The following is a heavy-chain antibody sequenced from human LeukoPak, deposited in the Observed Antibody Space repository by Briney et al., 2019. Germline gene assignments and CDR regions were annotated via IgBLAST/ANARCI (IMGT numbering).Heavy chain of an antibody. CDR1: GFTFSNYL. Sequence: GGSLRLSCVASGFTFSNYLMNWVRQAAGKGLEWVSGISHCWCSIYYADSVKGRFTISRDNSKNTLYLQMDRLRVEDTAVYYCAMALDYWGQGTLGTVS. J-gene: IGHJ4*02. CDR2: ISHCWCSI. V-gene: IGHV3-23*01. CDR3: AMALDY.